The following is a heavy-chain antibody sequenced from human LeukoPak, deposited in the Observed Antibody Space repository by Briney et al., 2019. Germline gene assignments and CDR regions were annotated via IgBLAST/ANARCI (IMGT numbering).Heavy chain of an antibody. V-gene: IGHV3-23*01. CDR1: GFTFSSYW. J-gene: IGHJ4*02. Sequence: GGSLRLSCAASGFTFSSYWMHWVRQAPGKGLEWVSAISGSGGSTYYADSVKGRFTISRDNSKNTLYLQMNSLRAEDTAVYYCAKDPIRHDTAMPLDIWGQGTLVTVSS. D-gene: IGHD5-18*01. CDR2: ISGSGGST. CDR3: AKDPIRHDTAMPLDI.